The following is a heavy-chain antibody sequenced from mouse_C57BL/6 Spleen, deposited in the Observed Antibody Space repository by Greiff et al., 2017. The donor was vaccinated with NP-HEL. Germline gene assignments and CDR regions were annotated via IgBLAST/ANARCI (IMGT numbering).Heavy chain of an antibody. Sequence: EVKLVESGGGLVKPGGSLKLSCAASGFTFSSYAMSWVRQTPEKRLEWVATISDGGSYTYYPDNVKGRFTISRDNAKNNLYLQMSHLKSEDTAMYYCARDSVYYYGSSWYFDVWGTGTTVTVSS. V-gene: IGHV5-4*01. J-gene: IGHJ1*03. CDR1: GFTFSSYA. D-gene: IGHD1-1*01. CDR3: ARDSVYYYGSSWYFDV. CDR2: ISDGGSYT.